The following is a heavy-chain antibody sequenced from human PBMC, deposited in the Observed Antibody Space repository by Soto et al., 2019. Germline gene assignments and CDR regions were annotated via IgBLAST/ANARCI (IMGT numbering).Heavy chain of an antibody. CDR2: INAGNGNT. J-gene: IGHJ4*02. D-gene: IGHD1-26*01. V-gene: IGHV1-3*01. CDR3: AREGRELPFDY. Sequence: QVQLVQSGAEVKKPGASVKVSCKASGYTFTSYAMHWVRQAPGQRLEWMGWINAGNGNTKYSQKFHGRVTITRDTSASTAYMELSSLRSEDTAVYYCAREGRELPFDYWGQGTLVTVSS. CDR1: GYTFTSYA.